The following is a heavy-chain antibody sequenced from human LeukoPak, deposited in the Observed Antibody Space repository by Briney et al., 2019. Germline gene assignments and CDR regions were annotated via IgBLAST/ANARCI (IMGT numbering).Heavy chain of an antibody. CDR1: GYTFTSYY. Sequence: ASVTVSCTASGYTFTSYYMHWVRQAPGQGLEWMGIINPSGGSTSYAQKFQGRVTMTRDTSTSTVYMELSSPRSEDTAVYYCARDGGWGYCTNGVCFSDAFDIWGQGTMVTVSS. CDR2: INPSGGST. CDR3: ARDGGWGYCTNGVCFSDAFDI. D-gene: IGHD2-8*01. J-gene: IGHJ3*02. V-gene: IGHV1-46*01.